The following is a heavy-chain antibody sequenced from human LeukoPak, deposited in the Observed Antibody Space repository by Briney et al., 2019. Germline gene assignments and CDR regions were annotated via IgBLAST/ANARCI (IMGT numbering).Heavy chain of an antibody. CDR2: LDPEDGET. D-gene: IGHD3-22*01. J-gene: IGHJ4*02. Sequence: ASVKVSCKVSGYTLTELSMHWVRQAPGKGLEWMGGLDPEDGETIYAQKFQGRVTMTEDTSTDTAYMELSSLRSEDTAVYYCATAIWDSSGYSALDYWGQGTLVTVSS. CDR3: ATAIWDSSGYSALDY. V-gene: IGHV1-24*01. CDR1: GYTLTELS.